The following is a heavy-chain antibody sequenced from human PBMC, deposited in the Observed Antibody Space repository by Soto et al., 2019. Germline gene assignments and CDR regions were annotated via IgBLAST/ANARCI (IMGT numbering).Heavy chain of an antibody. D-gene: IGHD1-1*01. CDR3: ARETDAWRNGLGMDV. CDR1: GFTFSSYG. CDR2: IWYDGTNK. Sequence: QVQLVESGGGVVQPGRSLRLSCAASGFTFSSYGMHWVRQAPGKGLEWVAIIWYDGTNKYYADSVKGRFTISRDNSKNTLYLQMNSLRAEDTAVYYCARETDAWRNGLGMDVWGQGTTVTVSS. J-gene: IGHJ6*02. V-gene: IGHV3-33*01.